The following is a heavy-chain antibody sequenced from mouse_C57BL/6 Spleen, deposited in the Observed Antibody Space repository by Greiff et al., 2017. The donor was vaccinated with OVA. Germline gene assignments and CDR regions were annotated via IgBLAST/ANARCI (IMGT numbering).Heavy chain of an antibody. CDR3: ARAYYSNYDWFAY. J-gene: IGHJ3*01. Sequence: QVHVKQPGTELVKPGASVKLSCKASGYTFTSYWMHWVKQRPGQGLEWIGNINPSNGGTNYNEKFKSKATLTVDKSSSTAYRQLSSLTSEDSAVYYGARAYYSNYDWFAYGGQGTLVTVSA. CDR2: INPSNGGT. CDR1: GYTFTSYW. D-gene: IGHD2-5*01. V-gene: IGHV1-53*01.